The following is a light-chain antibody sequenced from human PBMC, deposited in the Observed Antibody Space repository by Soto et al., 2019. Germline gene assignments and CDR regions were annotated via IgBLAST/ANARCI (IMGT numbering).Light chain of an antibody. CDR2: DVS. V-gene: IGKV1-5*01. CDR1: QKVSPW. Sequence: DIRMTQSPSTLSASVGDSVTITCRASQKVSPWLAWYQQKAGKAPKLLIYDVSSLKSGVPSRFSGSRSATKYTLTTSSMQSHDFVTDYCHQYDSYSGTFGQGTKVEFK. J-gene: IGKJ1*01. CDR3: HQYDSYSGT.